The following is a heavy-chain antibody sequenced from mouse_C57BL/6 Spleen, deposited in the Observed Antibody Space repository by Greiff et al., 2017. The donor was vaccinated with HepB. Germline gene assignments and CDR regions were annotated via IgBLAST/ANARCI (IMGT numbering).Heavy chain of an antibody. V-gene: IGHV1-18*01. D-gene: IGHD2-12*01. CDR2: INPNNGGT. CDR1: GYTFTDYN. J-gene: IGHJ4*01. Sequence: VQLKQSGPELVKPGASVKIPCKASGYTFTDYNMDWVKQSHGKSLEWIGDINPNNGGTIYNQKFKDKATLTVDKSSSTAYMELRSLTSEDTAVYYCARGGGRRGGYAMDYWGQGTSVTVSS. CDR3: ARGGGRRGGYAMDY.